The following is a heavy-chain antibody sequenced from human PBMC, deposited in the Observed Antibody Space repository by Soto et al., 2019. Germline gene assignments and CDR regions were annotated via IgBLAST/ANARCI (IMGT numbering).Heavy chain of an antibody. CDR3: ARVLGQQLDYYYYCDMDV. Sequence: RASVKVSCKASGYTFTSYGISWVRQAPGQGLEWMGWISAYNGNTNYAQKLQGRVTMTTDTSTSTAYMELRSLRSDDTAVYYCARVLGQQLDYYYYCDMDVWGKGTTVTVSS. CDR1: GYTFTSYG. CDR2: ISAYNGNT. V-gene: IGHV1-18*01. J-gene: IGHJ6*03. D-gene: IGHD6-13*01.